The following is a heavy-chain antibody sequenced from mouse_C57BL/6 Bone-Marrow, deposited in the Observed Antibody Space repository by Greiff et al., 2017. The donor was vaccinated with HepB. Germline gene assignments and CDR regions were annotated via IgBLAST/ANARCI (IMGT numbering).Heavy chain of an antibody. CDR1: GYAFTSSW. CDR2: IYPGDGDT. J-gene: IGHJ1*03. D-gene: IGHD1-1*01. CDR3: EGATVVATEGYFDV. V-gene: IGHV1-82*01. Sequence: VQLQQSGPELVKPGASVKISCKASGYAFTSSWMNWVKQRPGKGLEWIGRIYPGDGDTNYNGKFKGKATLTADKSSSTAYMQLSSLTSEDSAVYFCEGATVVATEGYFDVWGTGTTVTVSS.